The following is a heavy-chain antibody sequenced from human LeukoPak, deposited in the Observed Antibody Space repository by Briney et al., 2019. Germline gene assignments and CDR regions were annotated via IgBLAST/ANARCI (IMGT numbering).Heavy chain of an antibody. CDR1: GYSTSSGYY. CDR2: IYHSGST. D-gene: IGHD2-15*01. J-gene: IGHJ5*02. CDR3: ARVQGYCSGGSCFRPHNWFDP. V-gene: IGHV4-38-2*01. Sequence: SETLSLTCAVSGYSTSSGYYWGWIRQPPGKGLEWIGSIYHSGSTYYNLSLKSRVTISVDTSKNQFSLKLSSVTAADTAVYYCARVQGYCSGGSCFRPHNWFDPWGQGTLVTVSS.